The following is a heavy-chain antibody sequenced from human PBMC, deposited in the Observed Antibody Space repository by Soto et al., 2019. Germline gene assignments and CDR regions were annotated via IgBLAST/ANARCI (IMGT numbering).Heavy chain of an antibody. Sequence: PSETLSLTCAVYGGSFSDYYWTWIRQPPGKGLEWIGEINHSGSTNYNPSLKSRVTISVDTSKNQFSLKLSSVTAADTAVYYCARVNSNGPGAPTGNWFDPRGQGTLVTVSS. V-gene: IGHV4-34*01. CDR1: GGSFSDYY. J-gene: IGHJ5*02. D-gene: IGHD3-10*01. CDR3: ARVNSNGPGAPTGNWFDP. CDR2: INHSGST.